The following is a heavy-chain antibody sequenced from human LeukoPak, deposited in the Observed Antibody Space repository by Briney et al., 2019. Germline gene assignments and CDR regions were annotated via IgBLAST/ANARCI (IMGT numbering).Heavy chain of an antibody. D-gene: IGHD2-2*01. CDR2: IYTSGST. Sequence: SETLSLTCTVSGGSISSYYWSWIRQPAGKGLEWIGRIYTSGSTNYNPSLKSRVTMSVDTSKNQFSLKLSSVTAADTAVYYCARDLVVPAAVGFDYWGQGTLVTVSS. V-gene: IGHV4-4*07. J-gene: IGHJ4*02. CDR1: GGSISSYY. CDR3: ARDLVVPAAVGFDY.